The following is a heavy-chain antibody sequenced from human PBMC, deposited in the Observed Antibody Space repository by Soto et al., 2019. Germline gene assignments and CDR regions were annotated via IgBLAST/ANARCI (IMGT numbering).Heavy chain of an antibody. CDR2: ISYDGSNK. J-gene: IGHJ4*02. D-gene: IGHD2-15*01. V-gene: IGHV3-30-3*01. Sequence: GGSLRLSCAASGFTFSSHAMHWVRQAPGKGLEWVAVISYDGSNKYYADSVKGRFTISRDNSKNTLYLQMNSLRAEDTAVYYCARDGDRYCSGGSCSTSYFDYWGQGTLVTVSS. CDR1: GFTFSSHA. CDR3: ARDGDRYCSGGSCSTSYFDY.